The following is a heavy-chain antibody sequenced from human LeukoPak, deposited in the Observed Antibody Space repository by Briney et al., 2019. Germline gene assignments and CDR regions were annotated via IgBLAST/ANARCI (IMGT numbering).Heavy chain of an antibody. V-gene: IGHV4-4*07. CDR2: IYTSGST. CDR3: AREAAGPGHYYYYYMDV. Sequence: SETLSLTCTVSGGSISSYYWSWIRQPAGKGLEWIGRIYTSGSTNYNPSLKSRVTMSVDTSKNQFSLKLSSVTAADTAVYYCAREAAGPGHYYYYYMDVWGKGTTVTISS. CDR1: GGSISSYY. J-gene: IGHJ6*03. D-gene: IGHD6-13*01.